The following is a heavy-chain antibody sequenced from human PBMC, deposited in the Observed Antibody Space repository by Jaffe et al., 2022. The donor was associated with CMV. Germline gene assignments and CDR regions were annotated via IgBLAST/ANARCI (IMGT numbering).Heavy chain of an antibody. J-gene: IGHJ2*01. CDR2: ISWNSGSI. Sequence: EVQLVESGGGLVQPGRSLRLSCAASGFTFDDYAMHWVRQAPGKGLEWVSGISWNSGSIGYADSVKGRFTISRDNAKNSLYLQMNSLRAEDTALYYCASSWYVSYFDLWGRGTLVTVSS. CDR3: ASSWYVSYFDL. D-gene: IGHD6-13*01. V-gene: IGHV3-9*01. CDR1: GFTFDDYA.